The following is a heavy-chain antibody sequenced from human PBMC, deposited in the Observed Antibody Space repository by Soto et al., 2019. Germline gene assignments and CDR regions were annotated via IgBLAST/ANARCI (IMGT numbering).Heavy chain of an antibody. Sequence: PSETLSLTCTVSGGSISSYYWSWIRQPPGKGLEWIGYIYYSGSTNYNPSLKSRVTISVDTSKNQFSLKLSSVTAADTAVYYCARGVYSSSWYGRGYYYYGMDVWGQGTTVTVSS. V-gene: IGHV4-59*01. CDR3: ARGVYSSSWYGRGYYYYGMDV. D-gene: IGHD6-13*01. J-gene: IGHJ6*02. CDR2: IYYSGST. CDR1: GGSISSYY.